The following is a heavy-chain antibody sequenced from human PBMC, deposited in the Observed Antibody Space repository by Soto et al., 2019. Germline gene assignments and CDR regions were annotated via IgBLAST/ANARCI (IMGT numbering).Heavy chain of an antibody. Sequence: PSETLSLTCTASGGSISSYYWSWFRQPPGKGLEWIGYIYYSGSTNYNPSLKSRVTISVDTSKNQFSLRLSSVTAADTAVHYCARSGGLQHIDYWGQGTLVTVSS. CDR1: GGSISSYY. D-gene: IGHD4-4*01. CDR2: IYYSGST. J-gene: IGHJ4*02. CDR3: ARSGGLQHIDY. V-gene: IGHV4-59*08.